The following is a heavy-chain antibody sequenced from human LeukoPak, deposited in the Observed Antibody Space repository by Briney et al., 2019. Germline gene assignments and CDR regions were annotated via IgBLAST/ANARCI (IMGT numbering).Heavy chain of an antibody. J-gene: IGHJ6*02. Sequence: GRSLRLSCAASGFTFSSYGMHWVRQAPGKGLEWVAVISYDGSNKYYADSVKGRFTISRDNSKNTLYLQMNSLRAEDTAVYYCAKEVNFLEAASYGMDVWGQGTTFTVSS. V-gene: IGHV3-30*18. D-gene: IGHD6-13*01. CDR2: ISYDGSNK. CDR1: GFTFSSYG. CDR3: AKEVNFLEAASYGMDV.